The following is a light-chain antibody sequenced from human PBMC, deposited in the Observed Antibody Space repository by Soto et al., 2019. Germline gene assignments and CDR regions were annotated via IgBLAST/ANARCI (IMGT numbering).Light chain of an antibody. J-gene: IGKJ5*01. V-gene: IGKV3-15*01. CDR1: QSVRSK. Sequence: EIVMTQFPATLSVSPGERATLSCRASQSVRSKLAWYQQKPGQAPRLLIYDASTRATGIPARFSGSGSGTEFTLTISSLQSEDFAVYYCQQYNNWPPITFGQGTRLEIK. CDR2: DAS. CDR3: QQYNNWPPIT.